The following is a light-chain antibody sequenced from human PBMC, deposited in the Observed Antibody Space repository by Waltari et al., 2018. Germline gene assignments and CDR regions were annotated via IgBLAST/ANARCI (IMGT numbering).Light chain of an antibody. CDR1: SSDIGGYDY. V-gene: IGLV2-8*01. CDR2: EVN. CDR3: SSFAGIINYYV. Sequence: QSALTQPPSASGSPGQSVTISCTGTSSDIGGYDYVSWYQQHPGKAPRLIIFEVNKRPSGVPDRFAGSKSGTTAALTISGLQTADEADYYCSSFAGIINYYVFGSGTKVTVL. J-gene: IGLJ1*01.